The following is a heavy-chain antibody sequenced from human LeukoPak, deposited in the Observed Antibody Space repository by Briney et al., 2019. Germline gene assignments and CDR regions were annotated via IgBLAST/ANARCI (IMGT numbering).Heavy chain of an antibody. CDR2: INPSGGST. D-gene: IGHD4-11*01. CDR1: GYTFTSYY. J-gene: IGHJ4*02. V-gene: IGHV1-46*01. Sequence: GASVKVSCKASGYTFTSYYIHWVRQAPGQGLEWMGIINPSGGSTSYAQKFQGRVTMTRDTSTSTVYMELSSLRSEDTAVYYCARDRLQYYFDYWGQGTPVTVSS. CDR3: ARDRLQYYFDY.